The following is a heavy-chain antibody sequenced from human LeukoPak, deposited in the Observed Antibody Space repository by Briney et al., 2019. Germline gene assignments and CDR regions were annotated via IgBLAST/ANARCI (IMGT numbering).Heavy chain of an antibody. CDR2: ISGSGGNT. Sequence: PGGSLRLSCAASGFTFSSYGMSWVRQTPGKRLEWVSAISGSGGNTYDADSVKGRFTISRDNSKNTLYLQMNSLRAEDTALYYCAKGSELPAAIRGSWFDSWGQGTLVTVSS. D-gene: IGHD2-2*01. J-gene: IGHJ5*01. CDR3: AKGSELPAAIRGSWFDS. V-gene: IGHV3-23*01. CDR1: GFTFSSYG.